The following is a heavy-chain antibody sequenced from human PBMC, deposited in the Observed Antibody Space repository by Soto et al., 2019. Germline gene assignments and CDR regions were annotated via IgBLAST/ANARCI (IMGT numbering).Heavy chain of an antibody. CDR2: ISGSGDRT. V-gene: IGHV3-23*01. J-gene: IGHJ6*02. D-gene: IGHD2-2*01. Sequence: PGGSLRLSCAASGFRFSTYAQNWVRQAPGKGLEWVSVISGSGDRTYYADSVKGRFTISRDNSKNTLYLQMNSLRAEDTAVYYCASPIVVLEVMDSDYYYYGMDVWGQGTAVTVSS. CDR1: GFRFSTYA. CDR3: ASPIVVLEVMDSDYYYYGMDV.